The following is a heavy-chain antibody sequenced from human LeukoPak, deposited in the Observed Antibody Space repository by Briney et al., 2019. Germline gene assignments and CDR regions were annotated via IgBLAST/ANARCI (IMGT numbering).Heavy chain of an antibody. V-gene: IGHV4-61*08. D-gene: IGHD3-22*01. J-gene: IGHJ3*02. CDR2: IYYSGST. CDR3: ARERAGYYDSSGYSDAFDI. CDR1: GGSISSGGYY. Sequence: SETLSLTCTVSGGSISSGGYYWSWIRQPPGKGLEWIGYIYYSGSTNYNPSLKSRVTISVDTSKNQFSLKLSSVTAADTAVYYCARERAGYYDSSGYSDAFDIWGQGTMVTVSS.